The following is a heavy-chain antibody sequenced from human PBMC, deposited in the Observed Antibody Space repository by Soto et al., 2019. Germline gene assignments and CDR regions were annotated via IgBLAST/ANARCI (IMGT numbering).Heavy chain of an antibody. Sequence: SETLSLTCTVSGGSISSGDYYWSWIRQPPGKGLEWIGYIYYSGSTYYNPSLKSRVTISVDTSKNQFSLKLSSVTAADTAVYYCPRTSSGYSGNSGYWGQGTLVTVSS. CDR2: IYYSGST. D-gene: IGHD3-22*01. CDR1: GGSISSGDYY. V-gene: IGHV4-30-4*01. CDR3: PRTSSGYSGNSGY. J-gene: IGHJ4*02.